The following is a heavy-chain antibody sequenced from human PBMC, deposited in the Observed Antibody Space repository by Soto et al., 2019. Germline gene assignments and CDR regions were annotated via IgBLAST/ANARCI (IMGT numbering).Heavy chain of an antibody. CDR2: IYHTGTT. CDR1: GDSIIGIYH. CDR3: ASSSLYGMDV. Sequence: SETLSLTCAVSGDSIIGIYHWAWIRQSPGRGLEWIASIYHTGTTYYTPSLESRVTISVDTSKNQFSLKVGSVTAADTAVYYCASSSLYGMDVWGQGTTVTVSS. V-gene: IGHV4-38-2*01. J-gene: IGHJ6*02.